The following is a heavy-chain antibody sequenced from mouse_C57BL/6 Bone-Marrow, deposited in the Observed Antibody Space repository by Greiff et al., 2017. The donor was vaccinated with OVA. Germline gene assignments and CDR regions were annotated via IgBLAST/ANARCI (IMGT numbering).Heavy chain of an antibody. CDR1: GYSFTDYN. J-gene: IGHJ3*01. CDR2: INPNCGTT. D-gene: IGHD1-1*01. CDR3: ARVYGSPWFVY. Sequence: VQLQQSGPELVKPGASVKLSCKASGYSFTDYNMNWVKQSNGKSLEWIGVINPNCGTTSYNQKFKGKATFTVDQSSSTAYMQLNSLTSEDSAVYYFARVYGSPWFVYWGQGTLVTVSA. V-gene: IGHV1-39*01.